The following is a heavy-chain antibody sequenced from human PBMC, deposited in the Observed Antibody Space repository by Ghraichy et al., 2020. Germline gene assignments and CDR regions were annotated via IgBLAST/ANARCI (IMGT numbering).Heavy chain of an antibody. CDR1: GGTFSSYA. D-gene: IGHD6-13*01. Sequence: SVKVSCKASGGTFSSYAISWVRQAPGQGLEWMGRIIPILGIANYAQKFQGRVTITADKSTSTAYMELSSLRSEDTAVYYCARLESSSWLHFDYWGQGTLVTVSS. J-gene: IGHJ4*02. CDR3: ARLESSSWLHFDY. V-gene: IGHV1-69*04. CDR2: IIPILGIA.